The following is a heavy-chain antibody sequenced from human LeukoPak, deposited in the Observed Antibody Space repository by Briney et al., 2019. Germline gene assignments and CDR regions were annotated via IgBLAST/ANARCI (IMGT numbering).Heavy chain of an antibody. CDR2: IYYSGST. V-gene: IGHV4-39*01. CDR3: ARHAYSSSWHFDY. D-gene: IGHD6-13*01. Sequence: SETLSLTCTVSGGSISSSSYYWGWIRQPPGKGLEWIGSIYYSGSTYYNPSLKSRVTISVDTSKNQFSLKLSSVTAADTAVHYCARHAYSSSWHFDYWGQGTLVTVSS. CDR1: GGSISSSSYY. J-gene: IGHJ4*02.